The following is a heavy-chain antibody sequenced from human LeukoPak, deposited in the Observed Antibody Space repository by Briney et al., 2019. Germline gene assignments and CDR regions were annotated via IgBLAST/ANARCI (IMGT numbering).Heavy chain of an antibody. CDR1: GFTFTDYG. CDR2: ISAYNLNT. J-gene: IGHJ5*02. CDR3: ARDVMRYFDWSPFDP. V-gene: IGHV1-18*01. D-gene: IGHD3-9*01. Sequence: GASVKVSCRASGFTFTDYGISWVRQAPGQGLEWLGRISAYNLNTKYAQKFQGRVTMTTDTSTSTAYMELRSLRSDDTAVYYCARDVMRYFDWSPFDPWGQGTLVTVSS.